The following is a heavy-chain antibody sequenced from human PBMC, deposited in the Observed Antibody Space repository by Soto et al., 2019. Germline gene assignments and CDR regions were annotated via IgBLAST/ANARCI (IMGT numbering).Heavy chain of an antibody. J-gene: IGHJ4*02. CDR1: GFTFSAYV. CDR3: AKLTAA. Sequence: EVEVLESGGGLVQPGGSLRLSCAASGFTFSAYVMSWVRQAPGKGLEWVSSITSSGGGTYYADSVKGRFTVSRDNSKNTLYLQMNSLRDEDTAVYYCAKLTAAWCQGTLVTVSS. V-gene: IGHV3-23*01. CDR2: ITSSGGGT. D-gene: IGHD6-13*01.